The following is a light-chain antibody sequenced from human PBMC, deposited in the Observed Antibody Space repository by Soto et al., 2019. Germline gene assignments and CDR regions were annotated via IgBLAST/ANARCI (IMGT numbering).Light chain of an antibody. Sequence: QPVLTQPASGSGSPGQSSTISCTGTSSDVGGYNYVSWYQQHPGKAPKLMIYDVSNRPSGVSNRFSGSKSGNTASLTISGLQAEDEADYYCSSYTSSSLVFGTGTKVTVL. J-gene: IGLJ1*01. CDR3: SSYTSSSLV. CDR1: SSDVGGYNY. CDR2: DVS. V-gene: IGLV2-14*01.